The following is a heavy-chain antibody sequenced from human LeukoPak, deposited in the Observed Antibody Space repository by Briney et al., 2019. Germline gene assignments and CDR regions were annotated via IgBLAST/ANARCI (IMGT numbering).Heavy chain of an antibody. CDR2: INTNTGNP. CDR1: GGTFSSYA. J-gene: IGHJ4*02. Sequence: ASVKVSCKASGGTFSSYAMNWVRQAPGQGLEWMGWINTNTGNPTYAQGFTGRFVFSLDTSVSTAYLQISSLKAEDTAVYYCATRYYYDSSGPGVLGYWGQGTLVTVSS. D-gene: IGHD3-22*01. V-gene: IGHV7-4-1*02. CDR3: ATRYYYDSSGPGVLGY.